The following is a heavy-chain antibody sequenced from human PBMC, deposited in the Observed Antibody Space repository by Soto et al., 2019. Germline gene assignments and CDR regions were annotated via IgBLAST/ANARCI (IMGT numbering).Heavy chain of an antibody. CDR3: AKAGPGYAADIVVVVAATFDY. Sequence: GGSLRLSCAASGFTFSSYAMSWVRQAPGKGLEWVSAISGSGGSTYYADSVKGRFTISRDNSKNTLYLQMNSLRAEDTAVYYCAKAGPGYAADIVVVVAATFDYWGQGTLVTVSS. V-gene: IGHV3-23*01. CDR1: GFTFSSYA. CDR2: ISGSGGST. J-gene: IGHJ4*02. D-gene: IGHD2-15*01.